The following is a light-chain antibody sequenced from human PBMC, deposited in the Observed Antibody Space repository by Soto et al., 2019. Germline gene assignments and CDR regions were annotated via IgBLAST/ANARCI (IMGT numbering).Light chain of an antibody. CDR2: DVS. CDR1: SSDVDGYDY. J-gene: IGLJ1*01. V-gene: IGLV2-14*01. CDR3: SSYTSSSTSCV. Sequence: QSALTQPASVSGSPGQSITISCTGSSSDVDGYDYVSWYQQHPGKPPKLMIYDVSNRPSGVSDRFSGSKSGNTASLTISGLQAEDEADYYCSSYTSSSTSCVFGTGTKVTVL.